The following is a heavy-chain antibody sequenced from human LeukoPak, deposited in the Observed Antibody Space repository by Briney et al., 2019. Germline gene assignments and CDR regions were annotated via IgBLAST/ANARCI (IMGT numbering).Heavy chain of an antibody. CDR1: GFTFSSYS. D-gene: IGHD3-22*01. CDR3: AKDSYYYDRGAFDI. V-gene: IGHV3-30*18. J-gene: IGHJ3*02. CDR2: MSNSGENT. Sequence: PGRSLRLSCAASGFTFSSYSMQWVRQTPGKGLEWVGIMSNSGENTFYGEAVKGRFTISRDNAKNSLYLQMNSLRAEDTALYYCAKDSYYYDRGAFDIWGQGTMVTVSS.